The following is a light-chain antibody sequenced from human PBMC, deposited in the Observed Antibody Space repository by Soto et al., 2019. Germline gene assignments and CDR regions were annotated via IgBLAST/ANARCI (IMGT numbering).Light chain of an antibody. Sequence: EIVVTQSPATLSLSPGERATLSCRASQTISRYLAWYPQKPGQTPRLLIYDASNRATGLPARFSGSGSGTGFTLTISGLEPEDFAVYYCQQRSALPLTFGGGTKVEIK. J-gene: IGKJ4*01. CDR3: QQRSALPLT. CDR2: DAS. V-gene: IGKV3-11*01. CDR1: QTISRY.